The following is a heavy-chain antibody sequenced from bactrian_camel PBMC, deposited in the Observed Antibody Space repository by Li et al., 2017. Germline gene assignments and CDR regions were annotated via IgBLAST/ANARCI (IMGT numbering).Heavy chain of an antibody. V-gene: IGHV3S6*01. D-gene: IGHD5*01. Sequence: HVQLVESGGGSVQAGGSLRLSCAASGDTYNDYCMTWFRQTQGKEREGVAAISSGGGVTYYADSVKGRFTISRDNAKKALYLQMNSLKPEDTGMYYCAARWTPGNCGVGSESGYDYWGQGTQGTV. J-gene: IGHJ4*01. CDR3: AARWTPGNCGVGSESGYDY. CDR2: ISSGGGVT. CDR1: GDTYNDYC.